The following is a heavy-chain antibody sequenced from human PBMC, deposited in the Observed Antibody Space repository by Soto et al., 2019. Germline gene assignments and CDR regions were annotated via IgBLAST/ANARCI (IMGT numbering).Heavy chain of an antibody. D-gene: IGHD3-10*01. CDR1: GGYMSSGGYY. V-gene: IGHV4-31*03. J-gene: IGHJ4*02. CDR2: IYYSGST. Sequence: LSLTCTVSGGYMSSGGYYWSWIRQHPGKGLEWIGYIYYSGSTYYNPSLKSRVTISVDTSKNNFSLKVRSVTAADTAVYYCAREGFGESFDYWGQGTPVTVS. CDR3: AREGFGESFDY.